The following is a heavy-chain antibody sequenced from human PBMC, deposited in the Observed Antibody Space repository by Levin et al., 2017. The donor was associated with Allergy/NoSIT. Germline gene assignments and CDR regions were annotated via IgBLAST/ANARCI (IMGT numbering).Heavy chain of an antibody. CDR3: ARAIRNDLYGDV. V-gene: IGHV1-8*01. D-gene: IGHD2-8*01. J-gene: IGHJ6*02. CDR2: MNPESGNR. CDR1: GYTFTRYD. Sequence: PTASVKVSCEASGYTFTRYDFIWVRQAPGQGFEWMGWMNPESGNRNFEKFQGRVTVTWDTFTSTAYMELYSLTSEDTAVYYCARAIRNDLYGDVWGQGTTVTVSS.